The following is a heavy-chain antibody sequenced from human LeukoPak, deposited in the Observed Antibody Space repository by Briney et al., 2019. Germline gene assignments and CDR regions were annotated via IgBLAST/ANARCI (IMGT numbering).Heavy chain of an antibody. CDR1: GYTFSDHH. J-gene: IGHJ4*02. V-gene: IGHV1-2*02. CDR2: IHPNGHDT. Sequence: PGASVKVSCKASGYTFSDHHIPWVRQAPGQGLEWMGWIHPNGHDTKYAQKFQGRMTMTTDTSISTAYMELNRVTSDDTAVYYCSGHYGPGPVWGQGTLITASS. CDR3: SGHYGPGPV. D-gene: IGHD3-10*01.